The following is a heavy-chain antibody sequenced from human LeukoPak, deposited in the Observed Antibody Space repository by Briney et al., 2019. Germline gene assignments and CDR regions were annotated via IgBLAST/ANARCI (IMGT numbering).Heavy chain of an antibody. D-gene: IGHD1-26*01. CDR3: AKDLGRYRNNYFDY. Sequence: GGSLRLSCAASGFTFNSYAMSWLPQAPEKGLEWVATISGSGGGTYYADSVKGRFTISRDDSKNTLYLQMNSLRAEDMAVYYCAKDLGRYRNNYFDYWGQGTLVTVSS. J-gene: IGHJ4*02. CDR2: ISGSGGGT. CDR1: GFTFNSYA. V-gene: IGHV3-23*01.